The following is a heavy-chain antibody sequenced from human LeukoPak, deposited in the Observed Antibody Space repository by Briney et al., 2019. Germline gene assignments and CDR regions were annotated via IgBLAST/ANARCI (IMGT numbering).Heavy chain of an antibody. J-gene: IGHJ4*02. CDR3: ARRWSFDY. D-gene: IGHD6-13*01. V-gene: IGHV3-30*03. Sequence: PGRSLRPSCAASGFTFSSYGMHWVRQAPGKGLEWVAVISYDGSNKYYADSVKGRFTISRDNSKNTLYLQMNSLRAEDTAVYYCARRWSFDYWGQGTLVTVSS. CDR1: GFTFSSYG. CDR2: ISYDGSNK.